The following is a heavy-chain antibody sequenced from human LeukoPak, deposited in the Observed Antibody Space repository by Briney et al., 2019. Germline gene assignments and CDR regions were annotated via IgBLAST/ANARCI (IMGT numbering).Heavy chain of an antibody. V-gene: IGHV3-64*01. CDR1: GITFHYYA. D-gene: IGHD1-26*01. Sequence: GSLRLPRSGLGITFHYYALHRVRQAPGKGTEYVSAISSNGGSTYYANSVKGRFTISRDNSKNTLYLQMGSLRAEDMAVYYCARVGYSGSYSDYWGQGTLVTVSS. CDR3: ARVGYSGSYSDY. CDR2: ISSNGGST. J-gene: IGHJ4*02.